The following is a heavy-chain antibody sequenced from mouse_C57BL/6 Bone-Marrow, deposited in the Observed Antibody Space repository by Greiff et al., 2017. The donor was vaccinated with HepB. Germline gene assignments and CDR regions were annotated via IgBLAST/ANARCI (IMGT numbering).Heavy chain of an antibody. D-gene: IGHD1-1*01. CDR2: INPSNGGT. CDR3: ASKGPYYYGSRAMDY. CDR1: GYTFTSYW. Sequence: QVQLKQPGTELVKPGASVKLSCKASGYTFTSYWMHWVKQRPGQGLEWIGNINPSNGGTNYNEKFKSKATLTVDKSSSTAYMQLSSLTSEDSAVYYCASKGPYYYGSRAMDYWGQGTSVTVSS. J-gene: IGHJ4*01. V-gene: IGHV1-53*01.